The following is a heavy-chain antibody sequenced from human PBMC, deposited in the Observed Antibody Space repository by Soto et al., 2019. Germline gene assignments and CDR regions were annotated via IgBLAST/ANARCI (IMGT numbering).Heavy chain of an antibody. CDR2: IWYDGSNK. CDR1: KFTFSNYG. CDR3: ARDRGPTGDRYYYYGMDV. D-gene: IGHD7-27*01. V-gene: IGHV3-33*01. J-gene: IGHJ6*02. Sequence: QVQLVESGGGVVHPGRSLRLSCVASKFTFSNYGVHWVRQAPGKGLEWVAVIWYDGSNKYYTDSVKGRFTISRDNSKNTGYLQMNSLRGEDTAVYYCARDRGPTGDRYYYYGMDVWGQGTTVTVSS.